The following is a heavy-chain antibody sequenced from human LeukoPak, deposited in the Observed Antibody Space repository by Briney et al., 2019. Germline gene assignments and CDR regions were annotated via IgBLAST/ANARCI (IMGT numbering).Heavy chain of an antibody. D-gene: IGHD6-13*01. CDR2: MNQSGTT. Sequence: PSETLSLTCAVYGGSFSDYYWSWIRQSPGKGLEWIGEMNQSGTTKYNPSLEGRVTTSVDTSKNQFSLNLTSMSAADTGVYFSAMRHSSSWYRYFVGWGQGTLVTVSS. J-gene: IGHJ1*01. CDR3: AMRHSSSWYRYFVG. V-gene: IGHV4-34*01. CDR1: GGSFSDYY.